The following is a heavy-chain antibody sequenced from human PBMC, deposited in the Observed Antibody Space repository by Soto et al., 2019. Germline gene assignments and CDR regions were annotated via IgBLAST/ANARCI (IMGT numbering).Heavy chain of an antibody. CDR3: ARKHIEWNLAHYYYYGMDV. CDR1: GGSISSGGYY. D-gene: IGHD1-1*01. Sequence: PSETLSLTCTVSGGSISSGGYYWSWIRQHPGKGLEWIGYIYYSGSTYYNPSLKSRVTISVDTSKNQFSLKLSSVTAADTAVYYCARKHIEWNLAHYYYYGMDVWGQGTTVTVSS. V-gene: IGHV4-31*03. CDR2: IYYSGST. J-gene: IGHJ6*02.